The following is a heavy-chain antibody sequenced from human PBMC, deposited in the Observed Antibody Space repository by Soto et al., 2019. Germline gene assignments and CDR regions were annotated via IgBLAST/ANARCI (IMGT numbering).Heavy chain of an antibody. J-gene: IGHJ5*02. V-gene: IGHV1-69*01. Sequence: QVQLVQSEAEVKKPGSSVKVSCKASGGTFSSYAISWMRQAPGQRLEWMRGIIPIFGTANYAQKLQGRVTITADEFTSTSCMELCSLRFADTAVYYCSRDCIQYYCDYACWFDPWCEGTLVIVSS. CDR3: SRDCIQYYCDYACWFDP. CDR2: IIPIFGTA. D-gene: IGHD4-17*01. CDR1: GGTFSSYA.